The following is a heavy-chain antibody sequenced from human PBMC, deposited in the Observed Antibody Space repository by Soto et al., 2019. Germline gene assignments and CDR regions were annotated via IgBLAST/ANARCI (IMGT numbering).Heavy chain of an antibody. CDR3: ARDPDSSGYDY. D-gene: IGHD3-22*01. V-gene: IGHV1-69*08. CDR2: IIPIVDIA. Sequence: QVQLVQSRAEVKKPGSSVKVSCKASGGTFSSYTISWVRQAPGQGLEWMGRIIPIVDIANYAQEFQGRVTITADKSTSTAYLELSSLRSEDTAVYFCARDPDSSGYDYWGQGTLVTVSS. CDR1: GGTFSSYT. J-gene: IGHJ4*02.